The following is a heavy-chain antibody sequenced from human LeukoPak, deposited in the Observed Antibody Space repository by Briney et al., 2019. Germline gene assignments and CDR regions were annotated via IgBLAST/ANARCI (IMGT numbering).Heavy chain of an antibody. D-gene: IGHD4-17*01. V-gene: IGHV3-23*01. CDR1: GFTVSSNY. J-gene: IGHJ6*02. Sequence: PGGSLRLSCAASGFTVSSNYMSWVRQAPGKGLEWVSAISGSGGSTYYADSVKGRFTISRDNSKNTLYLQMNSLRAEDTAVYYCAKDGVYGDYVSYYYYGMDVWGQGTTVTVSS. CDR2: ISGSGGST. CDR3: AKDGVYGDYVSYYYYGMDV.